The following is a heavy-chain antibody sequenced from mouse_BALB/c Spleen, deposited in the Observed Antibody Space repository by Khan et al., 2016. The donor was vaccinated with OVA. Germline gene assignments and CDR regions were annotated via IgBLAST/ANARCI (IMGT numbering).Heavy chain of an antibody. CDR2: ISTYYGDA. CDR3: ARGGGGDRFAY. CDR1: GYTFTDFT. V-gene: IGHV1S137*01. J-gene: IGHJ3*01. Sequence: QIQLVQSGAELVRPGVSVKISCKGSGYTFTDFTMHWVRQSHAKSLEWIGVISTYYGDANYNQNFKGKATMTVDKSSNTAYMELASLTSEDSAIYCGARGGGGDRFAYWGQGTLVTVSA.